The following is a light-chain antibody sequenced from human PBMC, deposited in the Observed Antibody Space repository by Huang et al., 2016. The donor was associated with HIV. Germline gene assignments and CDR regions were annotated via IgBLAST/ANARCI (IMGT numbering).Light chain of an antibody. CDR3: QQYDQYPFT. V-gene: IGKV1-33*01. Sequence: DIQMTQSPSSLSASVGDRVTITCQASQDITNFLNWYQQKPGKAPKVLMYDASTLERGVSSRFSGSGSGTDFSFTISSLQPEDIATYYCQQYDQYPFTFGGVTKVEI. CDR1: QDITNF. J-gene: IGKJ4*01. CDR2: DAS.